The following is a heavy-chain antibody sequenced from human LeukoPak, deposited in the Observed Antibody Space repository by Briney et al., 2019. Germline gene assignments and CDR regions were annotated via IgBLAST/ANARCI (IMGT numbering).Heavy chain of an antibody. J-gene: IGHJ4*02. V-gene: IGHV3-33*01. D-gene: IGHD3-16*02. Sequence: GRSLRLSCAASGFTFSSYGMHWVRQAPGKGLEWVAVIWYDGSNKYYADSVKGRFTISRDNSKNTLYLQMNSLRAEDTAVYYCARGDYVWGSHRPFDYWGQGTLVTVSS. CDR3: ARGDYVWGSHRPFDY. CDR1: GFTFSSYG. CDR2: IWYDGSNK.